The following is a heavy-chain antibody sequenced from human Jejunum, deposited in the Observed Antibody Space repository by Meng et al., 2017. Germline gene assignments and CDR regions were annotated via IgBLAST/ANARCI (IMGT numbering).Heavy chain of an antibody. V-gene: IGHV4-61*03. Sequence: QGQLQESGPGPVRPSETLSPTCTGSGGSVSSGCYYLSWTRQPPGKGLGWIGYISDSGTTNYNPSLKSRVTMSVDTSKNHFSLKLTSVTAADTAVYFCARDSETYPTYFDYWGQGTLVTVSS. J-gene: IGHJ4*02. CDR3: ARDSETYPTYFDY. D-gene: IGHD5-24*01. CDR2: ISDSGTT. CDR1: GGSVSSGCYY.